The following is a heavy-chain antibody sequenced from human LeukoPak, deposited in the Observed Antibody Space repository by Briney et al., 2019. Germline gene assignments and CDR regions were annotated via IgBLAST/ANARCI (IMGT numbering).Heavy chain of an antibody. D-gene: IGHD2-2*01. CDR1: GFTFSSYN. J-gene: IGHJ4*02. V-gene: IGHV3-30*03. CDR3: ARDHSAMPSY. Sequence: GRSLRLSCAASGFTFSSYNFHWLRQAPGKGLEWLTVISYDGSYTFYGASEKGRFTVSRDNSQNTLYLQMNGLRAEDTALYYCARDHSAMPSYWGQGTLVTVSS. CDR2: ISYDGSYT.